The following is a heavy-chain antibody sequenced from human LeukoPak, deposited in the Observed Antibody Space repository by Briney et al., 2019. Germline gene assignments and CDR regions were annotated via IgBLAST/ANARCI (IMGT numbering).Heavy chain of an antibody. CDR1: GFIFRNYA. V-gene: IGHV3-23*01. J-gene: IGHJ4*02. Sequence: GASLRPSCAASGFIFRNYAMSWVRQAPGKGLEWVSAITGSEDTTYYADSVKGRFTISRDNSKNTLYVEMNTLRAEDTAVYYCAKWGDYDILTGYYVSDFWGQGTLVTVFS. D-gene: IGHD3-9*01. CDR3: AKWGDYDILTGYYVSDF. CDR2: ITGSEDTT.